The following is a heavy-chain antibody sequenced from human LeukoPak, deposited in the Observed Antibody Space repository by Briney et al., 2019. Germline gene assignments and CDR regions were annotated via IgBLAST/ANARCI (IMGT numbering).Heavy chain of an antibody. J-gene: IGHJ4*02. CDR1: GFTFNTYS. CDR3: ARERGYYYGTFDF. CDR2: ISSITSYI. D-gene: IGHD3-22*01. Sequence: GGSLRLSCAASGFTFNTYSMNWVRQAPGKGLEWVSSISSITSYIYYADSVKGRFTVSRDNAKNSLYLQMNSLRADDTAVYYCARERGYYYGTFDFWGQGTLVTVSS. V-gene: IGHV3-21*01.